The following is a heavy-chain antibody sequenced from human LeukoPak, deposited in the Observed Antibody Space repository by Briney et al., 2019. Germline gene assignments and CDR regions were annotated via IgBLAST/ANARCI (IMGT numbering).Heavy chain of an antibody. D-gene: IGHD3-3*01. CDR2: INPSGGST. V-gene: IGHV1-46*01. CDR1: GYTFTSYY. Sequence: ASVKVSCKASGYTFTSYYMRWVRQAPGQGLEWMGIINPSGGSTSYTRKFQGRVTMTRDTSTSTVYMELSSLRSEDTAVYYCAREGFPPKISDFWSGLGPYYYYGMDVWGQGTTVTVSS. J-gene: IGHJ6*02. CDR3: AREGFPPKISDFWSGLGPYYYYGMDV.